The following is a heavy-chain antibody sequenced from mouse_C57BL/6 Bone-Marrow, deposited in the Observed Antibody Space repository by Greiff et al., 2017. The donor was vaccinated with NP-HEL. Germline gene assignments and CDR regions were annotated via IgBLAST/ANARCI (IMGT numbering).Heavy chain of an antibody. J-gene: IGHJ3*01. D-gene: IGHD2-4*01. CDR1: GYSITSGYY. Sequence: EVQLVESGPGLVKPSQSLSLTCSVTGYSITSGYYWNWIRQFPGNKLEWMGYISYDGSNNYNPSLKNRISITRDTSKNQFFLKLNSVTTEDTATYYCARGGDDYDEGFAYWGQGTLVTVSA. CDR3: ARGGDDYDEGFAY. CDR2: ISYDGSN. V-gene: IGHV3-6*01.